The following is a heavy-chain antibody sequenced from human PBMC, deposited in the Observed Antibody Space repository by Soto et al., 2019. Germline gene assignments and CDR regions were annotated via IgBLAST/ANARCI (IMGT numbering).Heavy chain of an antibody. D-gene: IGHD6-19*01. J-gene: IGHJ4*02. CDR1: GFTFSSNA. V-gene: IGHV3-23*01. Sequence: EVQLLESGGGLVQPGGSLRLSCAASGFTFSSNAMTWVRQAPGKGLEWVSTIRRSSGITYYAESVKGRFTISRDSSENTLSLEMNSLRAEDTAVYYCGKDRGGSGWPLLDYWGQGALVTVSS. CDR2: IRRSSGIT. CDR3: GKDRGGSGWPLLDY.